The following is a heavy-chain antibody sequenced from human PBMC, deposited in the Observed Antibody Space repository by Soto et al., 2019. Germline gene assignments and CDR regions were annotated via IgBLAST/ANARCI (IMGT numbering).Heavy chain of an antibody. J-gene: IGHJ1*01. CDR2: IRDSGADT. CDR1: GFAFSSYT. V-gene: IGHV3-23*01. Sequence: PGGSLRLSCAASGFAFSSYTMRWLRQSPGKGLEWVSGIRDSGADTWYADSVKGRFTISRDNSRNTLYLQMNSLRAEDTAIYYCARSAGGTASTRYFEHWGQGTLVTVSS. CDR3: ARSAGGTASTRYFEH. D-gene: IGHD2-21*02.